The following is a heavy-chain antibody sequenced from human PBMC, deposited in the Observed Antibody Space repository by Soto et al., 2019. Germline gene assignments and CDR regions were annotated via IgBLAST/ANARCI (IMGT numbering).Heavy chain of an antibody. CDR3: ARLYCTSTTCYKGVDV. CDR2: IYHSGST. J-gene: IGHJ6*02. D-gene: IGHD2-2*02. CDR1: GGSISSGGYS. Sequence: SETLSLTCAVSGGSISSGGYSWSWIRQPPGKGLEWIGYIYHSGSTYYNPSLKSRVTISVDRSKNQFSLKLSSATAADTAIYYCARLYCTSTTCYKGVDVWGQGTTVTVSS. V-gene: IGHV4-30-2*01.